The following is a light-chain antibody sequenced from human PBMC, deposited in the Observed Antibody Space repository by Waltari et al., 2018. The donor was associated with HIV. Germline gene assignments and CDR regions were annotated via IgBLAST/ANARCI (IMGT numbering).Light chain of an antibody. CDR1: QTVRSN. CDR2: DAS. Sequence: EIVMTQSPATLSVSPGERATLSCRASQTVRSNLAWYQQKPGQAPRLLIYDASTRATGIPARFSGSGSGTEFTRTISSLQSEDSAVYYCQQYNNWPPKLTVGGGTKVEIK. V-gene: IGKV3-15*01. J-gene: IGKJ4*01. CDR3: QQYNNWPPKLT.